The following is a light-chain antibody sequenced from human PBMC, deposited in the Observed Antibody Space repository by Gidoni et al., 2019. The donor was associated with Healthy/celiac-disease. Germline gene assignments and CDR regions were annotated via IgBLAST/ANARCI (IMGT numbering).Light chain of an antibody. V-gene: IGKV3-11*01. CDR2: DAS. Sequence: EIVLTQSPATLSLSPGERATLSCRASQSVSSYLAWYQQKPGQAPRLLLYDASNRATGIPARFSGSGSGTDFTLTISSLEPEDFAVYYCQQRSNWPRYTFXXXTKLEIK. J-gene: IGKJ2*01. CDR1: QSVSSY. CDR3: QQRSNWPRYT.